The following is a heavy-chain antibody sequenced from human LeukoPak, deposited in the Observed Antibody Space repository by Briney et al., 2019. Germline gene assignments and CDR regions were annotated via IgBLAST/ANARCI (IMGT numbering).Heavy chain of an antibody. V-gene: IGHV4-34*01. Sequence: SETLSLTRAVYGGSFSGYYWSWIRQPPGKGLEWIGEINHSGSTNYNPSLKSRVTISVDTSKNQFSLKLSSVTAADTAVYYCAVPSMVRGVITAFDIWGQGTMVTVSS. CDR2: INHSGST. CDR1: GGSFSGYY. J-gene: IGHJ3*02. D-gene: IGHD3-10*01. CDR3: AVPSMVRGVITAFDI.